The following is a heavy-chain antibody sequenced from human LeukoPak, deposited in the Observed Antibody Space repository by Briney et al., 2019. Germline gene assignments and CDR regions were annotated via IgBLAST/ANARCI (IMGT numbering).Heavy chain of an antibody. D-gene: IGHD1/OR15-1a*01. CDR2: ISSSGSTI. CDR3: VRARVVGKTKLATDV. Sequence: PGGSLRLSCAASGFTFSSYEMNWVRQAPGKGLEWVSYISSSGSTIYYADSVKGRFTISRDNAKNSLYLQMNSLRAEDTAVYYCVRARVVGKTKLATDVWGKGTTVTISS. CDR1: GFTFSSYE. V-gene: IGHV3-48*03. J-gene: IGHJ6*04.